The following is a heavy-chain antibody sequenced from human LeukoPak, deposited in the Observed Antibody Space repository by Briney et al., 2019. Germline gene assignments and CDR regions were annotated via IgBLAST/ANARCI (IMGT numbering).Heavy chain of an antibody. D-gene: IGHD3-3*01. CDR1: GFTFDGYG. J-gene: IGHJ4*02. Sequence: GGSLRLSCAASGFTFDGYGMTWVRQAPGKGLEGVSGINWNGATTTYADSVKGRFTISRDNAQNSLYLEMNSLRAEDTALYYCARKTYYDFWSGYLHWGQGTLVTVSS. CDR3: ARKTYYDFWSGYLH. V-gene: IGHV3-20*04. CDR2: INWNGATT.